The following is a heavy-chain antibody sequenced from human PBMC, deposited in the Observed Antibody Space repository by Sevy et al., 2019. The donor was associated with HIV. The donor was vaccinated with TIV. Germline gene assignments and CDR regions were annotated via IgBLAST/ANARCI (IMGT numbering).Heavy chain of an antibody. V-gene: IGHV3-21*01. CDR2: ISSTSGYI. CDR3: ARAVLEISTWRSDY. CDR1: GFTFSSYR. Sequence: GGSLRLSCAASGFTFSSYRMTWVRQAPGKGLEWVSCISSTSGYINYADSVKGRFTISRDNAKNLLFLQMDSMRAEDTAVYFCARAVLEISTWRSDYWGQGTLVTVSS. J-gene: IGHJ4*02. D-gene: IGHD1-1*01.